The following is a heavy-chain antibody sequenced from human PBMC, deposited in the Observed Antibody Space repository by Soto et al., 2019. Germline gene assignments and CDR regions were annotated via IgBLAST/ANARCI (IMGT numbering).Heavy chain of an antibody. CDR3: EKDNYGDYLDY. CDR1: GFTFSSYG. Sequence: QVQLVESGGGVVQPGRSLRLSCAASGFTFSSYGMHWVRQAPGKGLEWVAVISYDGSNKYYADSVKGRFTISRDNSKNTLSPETNSLRAVETAVYYCEKDNYGDYLDYWGQGTLGTVSS. J-gene: IGHJ4*02. V-gene: IGHV3-30*18. D-gene: IGHD4-17*01. CDR2: ISYDGSNK.